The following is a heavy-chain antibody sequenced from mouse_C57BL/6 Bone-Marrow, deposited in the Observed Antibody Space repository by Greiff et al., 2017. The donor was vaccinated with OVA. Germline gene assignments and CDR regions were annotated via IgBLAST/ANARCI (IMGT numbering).Heavy chain of an antibody. CDR1: GYTFTSYG. J-gene: IGHJ3*01. D-gene: IGHD1-1*01. CDR2: IYPRSGNT. Sequence: QVQLKQSGAELARPGASAKLSCKASGYTFTSYGISWVKQRTGQGLEWIGEIYPRSGNTYYNEKFKGKATLTADKSSSTAYMELRSLTSEDSAVYFCARGPHYYGSSSWFAYWGQGTLVTVSA. V-gene: IGHV1-81*01. CDR3: ARGPHYYGSSSWFAY.